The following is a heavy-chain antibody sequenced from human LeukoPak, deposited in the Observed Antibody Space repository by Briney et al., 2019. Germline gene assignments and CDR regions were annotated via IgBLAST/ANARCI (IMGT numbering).Heavy chain of an antibody. CDR3: ARVSGNYGSGSYLDY. Sequence: SETLSLTCAVYGGSFSGYYWSWIRQPPEKGLEWIGEINHSGSTNYNPSLKSRVTISVDTSKNQFSPKLSSVTAADTAVYYCARVSGNYGSGSYLDYWGQGTLVTVSS. CDR1: GGSFSGYY. CDR2: INHSGST. J-gene: IGHJ4*02. D-gene: IGHD3-10*01. V-gene: IGHV4-34*01.